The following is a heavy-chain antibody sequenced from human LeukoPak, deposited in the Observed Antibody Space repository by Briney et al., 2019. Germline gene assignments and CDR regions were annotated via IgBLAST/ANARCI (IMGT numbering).Heavy chain of an antibody. CDR3: ARDDSYGLDY. V-gene: IGHV3-48*03. D-gene: IGHD5-18*01. Sequence: GGSLRLSCAASGFIFSSYEMNWVRQAPGKGLEWVSYISSSGSTIYYADSVKGRFTISRDNDKKSLYLQMNSLRAEDTAVYYCARDDSYGLDYWGQGTLVTVSS. CDR2: ISSSGSTI. J-gene: IGHJ4*02. CDR1: GFIFSSYE.